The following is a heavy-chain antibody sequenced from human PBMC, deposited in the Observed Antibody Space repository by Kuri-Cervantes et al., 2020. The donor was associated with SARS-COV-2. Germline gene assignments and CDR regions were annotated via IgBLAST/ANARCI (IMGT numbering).Heavy chain of an antibody. D-gene: IGHD4-11*01. Sequence: GGSLRLSCAASGFSFNTYWMNWVRQAPGKGLEWVANIKQDDTEYYYVDSVRGRFTISRDNAKNSMYLQMNSLRAEDTAIYYCVRGTEDYSGARSFFDSWGQGTPVTVSS. CDR3: VRGTEDYSGARSFFDS. CDR1: GFSFNTYW. CDR2: IKQDDTEY. V-gene: IGHV3-7*03. J-gene: IGHJ4*02.